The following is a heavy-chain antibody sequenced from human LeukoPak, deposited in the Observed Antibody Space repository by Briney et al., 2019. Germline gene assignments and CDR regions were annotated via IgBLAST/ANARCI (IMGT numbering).Heavy chain of an antibody. CDR2: IYSSGST. J-gene: IGHJ5*02. Sequence: SETLSLTCTVSGGSISSYYWRWIRQPAGKGLEWIGLIYSSGSTNYNPSLKSRVTMSVDTSKNQFSLKLSSVTAADTAVYYCARVQRYCSGTSCSTYNWFDPWGQGTLVTVSS. CDR1: GGSISSYY. V-gene: IGHV4-4*07. CDR3: ARVQRYCSGTSCSTYNWFDP. D-gene: IGHD2-2*01.